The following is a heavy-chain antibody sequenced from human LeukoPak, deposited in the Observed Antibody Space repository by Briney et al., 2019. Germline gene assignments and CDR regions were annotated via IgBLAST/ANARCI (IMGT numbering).Heavy chain of an antibody. CDR1: GGSISSYY. Sequence: SETLSLTCTVSGGSISSYYWSWIRQPPGKGLEWIGHIYYSGSTNYNPSLKSRVTISVDTSKNQFSLKLSSVTAADTAVYYCARLNYYDIPEPGGFLYYFDYWGQGTLVTVSS. D-gene: IGHD3-22*01. J-gene: IGHJ4*02. V-gene: IGHV4-59*01. CDR2: IYYSGST. CDR3: ARLNYYDIPEPGGFLYYFDY.